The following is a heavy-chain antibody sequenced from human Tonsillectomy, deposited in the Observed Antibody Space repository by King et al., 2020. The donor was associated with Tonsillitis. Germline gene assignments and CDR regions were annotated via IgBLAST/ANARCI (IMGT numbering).Heavy chain of an antibody. CDR3: AREGEKYYDTSGFDI. Sequence: QLVQSGAEVKKPGSTVKVSCKASGGIFSNYAISWGRQAPGQGLEWMGGIIAMFGTTNSAQKFQSRVTISADESTSTAYMELRSLRSEDTAVYYCAREGEKYYDTSGFDIWGQGTMVTVTA. CDR1: GGIFSNYA. J-gene: IGHJ3*02. CDR2: IIAMFGTT. D-gene: IGHD3-16*01. V-gene: IGHV1-69*12.